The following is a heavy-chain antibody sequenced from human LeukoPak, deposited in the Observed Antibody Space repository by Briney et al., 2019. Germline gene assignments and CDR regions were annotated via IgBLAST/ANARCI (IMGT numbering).Heavy chain of an antibody. CDR3: AKAGSMATPTPYYFDY. V-gene: IGHV3-23*01. Sequence: GGSLRLSCAASGFTFRTYAMSWVRRAPGKGLEWVSAFSGSGESTYYADSVKGRFTISRDNSKNTLYLQMNSLRAEDTAIYYCAKAGSMATPTPYYFDYWGQGTLVTVSS. CDR2: FSGSGEST. D-gene: IGHD5-24*01. J-gene: IGHJ4*02. CDR1: GFTFRTYA.